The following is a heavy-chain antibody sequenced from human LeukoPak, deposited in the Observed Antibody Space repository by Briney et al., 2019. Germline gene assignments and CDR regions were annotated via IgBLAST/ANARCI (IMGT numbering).Heavy chain of an antibody. J-gene: IGHJ5*02. CDR2: ISGSGGST. V-gene: IGHV3-23*01. CDR1: GFTFSSYP. Sequence: GGSLRLSYAASGFTFSSYPMIWFRQAPGKGLEWVSAISGSGGSTYYADSVKGRFTISRDNSKNTLYLQMNSLRAEDTAVYYCAKEGADIVVVPAAENWFDPWGQGTLVTVSS. D-gene: IGHD2-2*01. CDR3: AKEGADIVVVPAAENWFDP.